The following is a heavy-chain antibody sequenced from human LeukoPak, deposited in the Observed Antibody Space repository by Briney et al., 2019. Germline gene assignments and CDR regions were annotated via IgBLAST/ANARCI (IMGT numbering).Heavy chain of an antibody. CDR2: IYYSGST. Sequence: SQTLSHTCTVSGGSISSGGYYWSWIRQHPGKGLEWIGYIYYSGSTYYNPSLKSRVTISVDTSKNQFSLKLSSVTAADTAVYYCARAIAVAVDYWGQGTLVTVSS. D-gene: IGHD6-19*01. J-gene: IGHJ4*02. V-gene: IGHV4-31*03. CDR3: ARAIAVAVDY. CDR1: GGSISSGGYY.